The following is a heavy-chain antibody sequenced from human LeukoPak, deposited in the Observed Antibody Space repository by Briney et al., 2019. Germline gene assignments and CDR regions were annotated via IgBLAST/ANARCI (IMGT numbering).Heavy chain of an antibody. CDR3: AKSYCSSTSCYQGSDY. CDR1: GFSFSSYA. J-gene: IGHJ4*02. V-gene: IGHV3-23*01. Sequence: GGSLRLSCAASGFSFSSYAMSWVRQAPGKGLESVSAISGSGGSTYYADSVKGRFTISRDNSKNTLYLQMNSLRAEDTAVYYCAKSYCSSTSCYQGSDYWGQGTLVTVSS. CDR2: ISGSGGST. D-gene: IGHD2-2*01.